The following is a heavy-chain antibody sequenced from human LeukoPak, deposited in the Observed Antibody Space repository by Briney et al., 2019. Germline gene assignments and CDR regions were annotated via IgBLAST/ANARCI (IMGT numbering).Heavy chain of an antibody. CDR1: GGSISSSSYY. CDR2: IYYSGST. V-gene: IGHV4-39*01. Sequence: SETLSLTCTVSGGSISSSSYYWGWIRQPPGKGLEWIGSIYYSGSTYYNPSLKSRVTISVDTSKNQFSLKLSSVTAADTAVYYCARVGFQYQLPDYWGQGTLVTVSS. J-gene: IGHJ4*02. D-gene: IGHD2-2*01. CDR3: ARVGFQYQLPDY.